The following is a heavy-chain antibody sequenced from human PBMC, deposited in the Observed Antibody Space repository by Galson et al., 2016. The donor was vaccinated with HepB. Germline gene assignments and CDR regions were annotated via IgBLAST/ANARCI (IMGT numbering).Heavy chain of an antibody. CDR1: GDSVSSIDAA. CDR3: ARDRASWDGQHSGNFDD. D-gene: IGHD3-10*01. J-gene: IGHJ4*02. V-gene: IGHV6-1*01. CDR2: THYRSKWYF. Sequence: CAISGDSVSSIDAAWNWIRQSPSRGLEWLGRTHYRSKWYFEYAVAVKGRMTINPNTSKNQLSLHLNSMTPEDTAVYYCARDRASWDGQHSGNFDDWGQGTLVTVSS.